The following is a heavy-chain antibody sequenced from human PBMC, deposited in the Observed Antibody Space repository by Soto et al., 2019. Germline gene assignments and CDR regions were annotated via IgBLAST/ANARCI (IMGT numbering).Heavy chain of an antibody. V-gene: IGHV3-23*01. D-gene: IGHD1-1*01. CDR2: ISGSGSST. J-gene: IGHJ5*02. CDR3: AKYPRYNWTGEGGEWFDP. Sequence: GGSLRLSCVASGFTFSSYAMSWVRQAPGKGLEWVSAISGSGSSTYYADSVKGRFTISRDNSKNTLYLQMNSLRAEDTAVYYCAKYPRYNWTGEGGEWFDPWGQGTLVTVSS. CDR1: GFTFSSYA.